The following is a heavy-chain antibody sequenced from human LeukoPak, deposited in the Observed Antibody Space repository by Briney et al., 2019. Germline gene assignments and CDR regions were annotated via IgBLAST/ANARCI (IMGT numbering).Heavy chain of an antibody. D-gene: IGHD6-13*01. Sequence: ASVNVSCKASGYTFTGYYMHWVRQAPGQGLEWMGWINPNSGGTNYAQKFQGWVTMTRDTSISTAYMELSRLRSDDTAVYYCARGTIAAADPRGAFDIWGQGTMVTVSS. J-gene: IGHJ3*02. CDR2: INPNSGGT. CDR1: GYTFTGYY. V-gene: IGHV1-2*04. CDR3: ARGTIAAADPRGAFDI.